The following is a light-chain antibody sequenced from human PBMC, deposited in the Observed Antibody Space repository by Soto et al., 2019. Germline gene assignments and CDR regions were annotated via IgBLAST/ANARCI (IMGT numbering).Light chain of an antibody. J-gene: IGLJ1*01. CDR2: EVN. Sequence: LTQPPSASGSPGQSVTISCTGTSSDVGGYNFVSWYQQHAGKVPRLMIYEVNKRPSGVPDRFSGSKSGNTASLTVSGLQPEDEADYYCSSYAGTSYVFGTGTKVTVL. V-gene: IGLV2-8*01. CDR1: SSDVGGYNF. CDR3: SSYAGTSYV.